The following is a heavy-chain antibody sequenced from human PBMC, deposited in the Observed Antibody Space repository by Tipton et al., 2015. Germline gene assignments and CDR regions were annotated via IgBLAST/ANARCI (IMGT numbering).Heavy chain of an antibody. CDR2: IYKSGTTM. V-gene: IGHV3-48*03. Sequence: SLRLSCAASGFTFSSYEMNWVRQAPGKGPEWISYIYKSGTTMYYADSLKGRFTISRDNAKNSLYLQMNSLRAEDTAVYYCARDVGPIAVTGTRYFDLWGRGTLVTVSS. CDR1: GFTFSSYE. D-gene: IGHD6-19*01. CDR3: ARDVGPIAVTGTRYFDL. J-gene: IGHJ2*01.